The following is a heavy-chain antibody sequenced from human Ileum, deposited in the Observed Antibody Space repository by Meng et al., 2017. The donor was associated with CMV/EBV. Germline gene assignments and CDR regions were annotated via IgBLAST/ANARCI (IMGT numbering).Heavy chain of an antibody. J-gene: IGHJ4*02. CDR3: ARDRDSSGYPDY. V-gene: IGHV3-30-3*01. Sequence: VEAVGCGGAGSPPGRSLGISAAASGFTFSSFAMPWVRQAPGKGLEWVAVISYDGSNKYYADSVKGRFTISRDNSKNTLYLQMNSLRAEDTAVYYCARDRDSSGYPDYWGQGTLVTVSS. CDR1: GFTFSSFA. CDR2: ISYDGSNK. D-gene: IGHD3-22*01.